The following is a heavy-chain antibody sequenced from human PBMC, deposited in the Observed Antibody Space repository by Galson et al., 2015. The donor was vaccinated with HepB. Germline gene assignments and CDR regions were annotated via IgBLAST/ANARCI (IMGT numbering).Heavy chain of an antibody. J-gene: IGHJ5*02. V-gene: IGHV5-10-1*01. CDR1: GYRFSSYW. D-gene: IGHD6-13*01. Sequence: QSGAEVKKPGESLRISCKGSGYRFSSYWISWVRQIPGKGLEWMGRIDPSDSYANYSPSFQGHVTISADKSTNTAYLQWSSLKASHTAIYYRAIGDGYLSTWYPAHFLDPWGQGTLVTVSS. CDR2: IDPSDSYA. CDR3: AIGDGYLSTWYPAHFLDP.